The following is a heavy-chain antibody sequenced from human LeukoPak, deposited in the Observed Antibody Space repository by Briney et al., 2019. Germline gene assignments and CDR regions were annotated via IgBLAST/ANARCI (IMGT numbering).Heavy chain of an antibody. V-gene: IGHV4-34*01. D-gene: IGHD1-7*01. CDR1: GGSFYIFY. CDR3: ARRWNYGRNYYIDV. Sequence: SETLSLTCAVYGGSFYIFYWSWIRQSPGKGLEWIGEINDSGTINYNPSLLSRVTVSLDRSTNQFSLKLSSVTTTDTAVYYCARRWNYGRNYYIDVWGKGATVSVSS. J-gene: IGHJ6*03. CDR2: INDSGTI.